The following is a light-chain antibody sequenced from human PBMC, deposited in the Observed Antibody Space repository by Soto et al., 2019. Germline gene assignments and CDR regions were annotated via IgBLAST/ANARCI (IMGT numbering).Light chain of an antibody. V-gene: IGLV1-40*01. CDR2: GNS. J-gene: IGLJ3*02. Sequence: QAVVTQPPSVSGAPGQRVTISCTGSSSNIGAGYDVHWYQQLPGTAPKLLIYGNSNRPSGVPDRFSGSKSGTSASLAITGLQAEDEADYYCQSYDSCLSGWVFGGGTKVTVL. CDR3: QSYDSCLSGWV. CDR1: SSNIGAGYD.